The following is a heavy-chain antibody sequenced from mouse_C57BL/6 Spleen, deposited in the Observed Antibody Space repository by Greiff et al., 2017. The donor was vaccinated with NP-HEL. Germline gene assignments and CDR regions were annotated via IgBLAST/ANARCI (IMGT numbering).Heavy chain of an antibody. J-gene: IGHJ4*01. Sequence: VQLQQSGTELVKPGASVKLSCKASGYTFTSYWMHWVKQRPGQGLEWIGNINPSNGGTNYNEKFKSKATLTVDKSSSTAYMQLSSLTSEDSAVYYWAREGRQLYAMDYWGQGTSVTVSS. D-gene: IGHD3-2*01. CDR3: AREGRQLYAMDY. CDR2: INPSNGGT. V-gene: IGHV1-53*01. CDR1: GYTFTSYW.